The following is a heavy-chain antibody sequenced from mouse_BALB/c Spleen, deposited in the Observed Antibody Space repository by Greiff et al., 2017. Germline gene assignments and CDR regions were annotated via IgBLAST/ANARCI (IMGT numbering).Heavy chain of an antibody. CDR3: AREATGYFDY. CDR1: GFTFSDYG. J-gene: IGHJ2*01. CDR2: ISNLAYSI. V-gene: IGHV5-15*02. D-gene: IGHD1-1*01. Sequence: EVKLVESGGGLVQPGGSRKLSCAASGFTFSDYGMAWVRQAPGKGPEWVAFISNLAYSIYYADTVTGRFTISRENAKNTLYLEMSSLRSEDTAMYYCAREATGYFDYWGQGTTLTVSS.